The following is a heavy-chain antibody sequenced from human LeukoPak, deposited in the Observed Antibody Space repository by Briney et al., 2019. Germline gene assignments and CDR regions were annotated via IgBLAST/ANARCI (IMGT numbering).Heavy chain of an antibody. V-gene: IGHV3-48*01. CDR2: ISSSSSTI. Sequence: PGGSLRLSCAASGFTFSSYSMNWVRQAPGKGPEWVSYISSSSSTIYYADSVKGRFTISRDNAKNSLYLQMNSLRAEDTAVYYCASSIAAAVQILGKGAFDIWGQGTMVTVSS. D-gene: IGHD6-13*01. J-gene: IGHJ3*02. CDR3: ASSIAAAVQILGKGAFDI. CDR1: GFTFSSYS.